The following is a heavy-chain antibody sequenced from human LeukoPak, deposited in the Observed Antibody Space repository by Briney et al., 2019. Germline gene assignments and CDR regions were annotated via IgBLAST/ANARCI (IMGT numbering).Heavy chain of an antibody. CDR1: GFTVSNYA. CDR2: LSGSGGTT. Sequence: PGGSLRLSCAASGFTVSNYAMHWVRQAPGKGLEWVSGLSGSGGTTYYADSLKGRFTISRDNSKKKVNLQRISLTVEDTAVYYCAKGGVYSGYDLFDYWGQGMLATVSS. V-gene: IGHV3-23*01. CDR3: AKGGVYSGYDLFDY. J-gene: IGHJ4*02. D-gene: IGHD5-12*01.